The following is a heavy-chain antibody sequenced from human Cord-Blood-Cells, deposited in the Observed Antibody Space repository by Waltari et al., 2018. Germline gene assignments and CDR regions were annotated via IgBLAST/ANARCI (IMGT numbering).Heavy chain of an antibody. D-gene: IGHD1-26*01. V-gene: IGHV5-51*01. Sequence: EVQLVQSGPEVKKPGESLKISFKGSGYSFTSYWHGWVRQLPGKVLEWMGIIYPGDTATRESPPFQGRVTISADKSISTAYLQWSGLKASDTAMYYCARLLNSGPDYWYFDLWGRGTLVTVSS. CDR1: GYSFTSYW. CDR2: IYPGDTAT. J-gene: IGHJ2*01. CDR3: ARLLNSGPDYWYFDL.